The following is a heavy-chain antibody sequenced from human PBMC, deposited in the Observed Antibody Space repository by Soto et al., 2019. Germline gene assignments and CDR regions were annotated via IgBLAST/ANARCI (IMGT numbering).Heavy chain of an antibody. CDR2: ISYDGSNK. V-gene: IGHV3-30*18. CDR1: GFTFSSYG. Sequence: GGSLRLSCAASGFTFSSYGMHWVRQAPGKGLEWVAVISYDGSNKYYADSVNGRFTISRDNSKNTLYLQMNSLRAEDTAVYYCAKDLVVVALRGYYFDYWGQGTLVTVSS. D-gene: IGHD2-15*01. J-gene: IGHJ4*02. CDR3: AKDLVVVALRGYYFDY.